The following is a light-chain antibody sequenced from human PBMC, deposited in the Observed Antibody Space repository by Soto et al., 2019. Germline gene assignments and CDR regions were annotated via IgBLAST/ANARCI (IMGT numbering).Light chain of an antibody. CDR2: GAS. V-gene: IGKV3-15*01. CDR3: QQYNNWWT. Sequence: EIVMTQSPATLSVSPGERATLSCRASQSVSSSLAWYQQKPGQAPRLLIHGASTRATGIPGRFSGSGSGTEFTLTISSLQSEDFAVYYCQQYNNWWTFGQGTKGEVK. CDR1: QSVSSS. J-gene: IGKJ1*01.